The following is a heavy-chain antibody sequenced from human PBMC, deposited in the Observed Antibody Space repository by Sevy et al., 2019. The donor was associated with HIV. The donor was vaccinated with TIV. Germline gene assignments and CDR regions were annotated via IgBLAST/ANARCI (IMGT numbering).Heavy chain of an antibody. CDR3: AREDGGY. J-gene: IGHJ4*02. V-gene: IGHV3-30-3*01. Sequence: GGSLRLSCAASGFTFSSYAMHWVRQAPGKGLEWVAVISYDGSNKYYADSVKGRFTISRANSKNTLYLQMNSLRAEDTAVYYCAREDGGYWGQGTLVTVSS. CDR2: ISYDGSNK. D-gene: IGHD3-16*01. CDR1: GFTFSSYA.